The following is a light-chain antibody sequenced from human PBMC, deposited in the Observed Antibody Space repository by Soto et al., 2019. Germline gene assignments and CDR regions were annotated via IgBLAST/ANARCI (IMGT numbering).Light chain of an antibody. V-gene: IGLV2-14*01. J-gene: IGLJ1*01. CDR2: DVS. CDR1: SIDAGGYNY. Sequence: QSALTQPASVSGSTRQSITISCTGTSIDAGGYNYVSWYQQHPGKAPKLMIYDVSNRPSGVSNRFSGSKSGNTSSLTISGLQAEDEADYYCSSYTRSSLYVFGTGTKVTVL. CDR3: SSYTRSSLYV.